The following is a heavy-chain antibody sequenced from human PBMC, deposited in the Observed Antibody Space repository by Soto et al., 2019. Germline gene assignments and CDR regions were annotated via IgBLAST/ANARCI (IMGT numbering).Heavy chain of an antibody. CDR2: ITPNNGNT. J-gene: IGHJ4*02. V-gene: IGHV1-18*01. D-gene: IGHD3-9*01. CDR3: ATTDKEVNPYGFDY. Sequence: QVHLVQSGGEVKKPGASVKVSCKASGYTFTRYGIPWLRQAPGQGLAGMGWITPNNGNTKYAQTLQGRVTMTTDTSTSTVYREVRSLRSDDTAVYYWATTDKEVNPYGFDYWGQGTLVTGSS. CDR1: GYTFTRYG.